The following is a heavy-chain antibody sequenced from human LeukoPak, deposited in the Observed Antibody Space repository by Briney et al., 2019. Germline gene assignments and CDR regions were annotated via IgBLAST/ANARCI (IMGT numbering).Heavy chain of an antibody. CDR3: ARRGWRFGELLSEDY. J-gene: IGHJ4*02. CDR2: IIPNSGNT. D-gene: IGHD3-10*01. V-gene: IGHV1-8*02. Sequence: ASVKVSGKASGGTFSSYAISWVRQAPGQGLEWMGGIIPNSGNTGYAQKFQGRVTMTRNTSISTAYMELSSLRSEDTAVYYCARRGWRFGELLSEDYWGQGTLVTVSS. CDR1: GGTFSSYA.